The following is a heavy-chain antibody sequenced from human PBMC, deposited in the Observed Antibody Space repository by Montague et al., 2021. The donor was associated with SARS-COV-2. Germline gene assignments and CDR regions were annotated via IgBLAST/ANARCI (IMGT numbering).Heavy chain of an antibody. Sequence: SETLSLTCTVSGGSITRNYYCGWFRQPPGKGLVWVVDIYYSGTTFFNPSLKSRVTISVDASKNQFSLNLPSVTAADTAVYHCARPLVRGVPKALDIWGQGALVIVSS. J-gene: IGHJ3*02. CDR3: ARPLVRGVPKALDI. CDR1: GGSITRNYY. D-gene: IGHD3-10*01. V-gene: IGHV4-39*01. CDR2: IYYSGTT.